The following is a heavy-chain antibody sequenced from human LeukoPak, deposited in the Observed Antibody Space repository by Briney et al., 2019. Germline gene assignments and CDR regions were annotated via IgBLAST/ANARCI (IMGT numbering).Heavy chain of an antibody. Sequence: ASVKVSCKASGYTFTSYDINWVRQATGQGLEWMGWMNPNSGNTGYAQKFQGRVTMTRNTSISTAHMELSSLRSEDTAVYYCARGGQNYYDSSGYFDWGQGTLVAVSS. CDR1: GYTFTSYD. J-gene: IGHJ4*02. D-gene: IGHD3-22*01. V-gene: IGHV1-8*01. CDR3: ARGGQNYYDSSGYFD. CDR2: MNPNSGNT.